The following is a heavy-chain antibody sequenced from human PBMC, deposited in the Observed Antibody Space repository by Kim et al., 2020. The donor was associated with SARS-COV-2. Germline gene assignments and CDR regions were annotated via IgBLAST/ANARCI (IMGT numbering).Heavy chain of an antibody. J-gene: IGHJ5*02. CDR1: GGSISSSSYY. CDR3: ARQLSVVVVAAWFDP. D-gene: IGHD2-15*01. CDR2: IYYSRST. Sequence: SETLSLTCTVSGGSISSSSYYWGWIRQPPGKGLEWIGRIYYSRSTYYNPSLKSRVTISVDTSKNQFSLKLSSVTAADTAVYYCARQLSVVVVAAWFDPWGEGTLGTVSS. V-gene: IGHV4-39*01.